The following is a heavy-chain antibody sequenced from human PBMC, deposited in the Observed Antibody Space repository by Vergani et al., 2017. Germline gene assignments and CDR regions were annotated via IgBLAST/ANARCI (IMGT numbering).Heavy chain of an antibody. CDR1: GASVSRGTYY. D-gene: IGHD2-21*01. Sequence: QVQLQESGPGLLKPSQTLSLTCTVSGASVSRGTYYWTWIRQPAGKKLEWIVRMYASGHTIYNPSLESRVTMSVDTSKNQFSLQLSSVTAADTGVYYCARATNVIDCYSEVHNGPGYDDMDVWGKGTTVTVSS. CDR3: ARATNVIDCYSEVHNGPGYDDMDV. J-gene: IGHJ6*03. V-gene: IGHV4-61*02. CDR2: MYASGHT.